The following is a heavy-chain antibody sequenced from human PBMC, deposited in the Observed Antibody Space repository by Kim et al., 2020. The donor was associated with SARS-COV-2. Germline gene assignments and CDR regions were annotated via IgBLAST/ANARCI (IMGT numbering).Heavy chain of an antibody. CDR2: ISSRSSTI. Sequence: GGSLRLSCAASGFAFSSYGMNWVRQTPGKGLEWVSYISSRSSTIYYAGSVKGRFTISRDNAKNSLYLQMNSLRDDDTAVYYCATAPGYSRVYWGQGTLVTVSS. J-gene: IGHJ4*02. CDR3: ATAPGYSRVY. D-gene: IGHD6-13*01. CDR1: GFAFSSYG. V-gene: IGHV3-48*02.